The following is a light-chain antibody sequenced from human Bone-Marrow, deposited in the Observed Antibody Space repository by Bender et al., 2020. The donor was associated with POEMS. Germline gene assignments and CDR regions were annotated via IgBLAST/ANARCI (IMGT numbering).Light chain of an antibody. CDR1: SSDVGAYNY. CDR3: SSYTTTSTHWV. Sequence: QSALTQPRSVSGSPGQSVTISCTGTSSDVGAYNYVSWYQQHPGKAPQLIIYDVSNRPSGVSNRFSGSKSGNTATLTISGLQAEDEADYHCSSYTTTSTHWVFGGGTKLTVL. J-gene: IGLJ3*02. V-gene: IGLV2-14*01. CDR2: DVS.